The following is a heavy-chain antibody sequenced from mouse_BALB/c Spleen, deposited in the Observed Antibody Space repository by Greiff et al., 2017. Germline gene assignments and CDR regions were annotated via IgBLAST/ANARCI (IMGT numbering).Heavy chain of an antibody. CDR3: ARGPAYGYFDY. J-gene: IGHJ2*01. V-gene: IGHV2-6-7*01. CDR2: IWGDGST. D-gene: IGHD1-1*02. Sequence: VKLMESGPGLVAPSQSLSITCTVSGFSLTGYGVNWVRQPPGKGLEWLGMIWGDGSTDYNSALKSRLSISKDNSKSQVFLEMNSLQTDDTARYYCARGPAYGYFDYWGQGTTLTVSS. CDR1: GFSLTGYG.